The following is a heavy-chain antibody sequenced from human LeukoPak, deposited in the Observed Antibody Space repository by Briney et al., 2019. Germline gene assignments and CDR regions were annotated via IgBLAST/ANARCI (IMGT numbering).Heavy chain of an antibody. J-gene: IGHJ4*02. D-gene: IGHD5-24*01. CDR1: GFSFGNYW. Sequence: GGSLRLSCAASGFSFGNYWMHWVRQAQGKGRGWVSRVKGDGSFTDYAGSVEGRFTISRANAKNTLYLQMYSLRVEDTAVYYRVRDGDDYNFDYWGQGSLVTVSS. V-gene: IGHV3-74*01. CDR3: VRDGDDYNFDY. CDR2: VKGDGSFT.